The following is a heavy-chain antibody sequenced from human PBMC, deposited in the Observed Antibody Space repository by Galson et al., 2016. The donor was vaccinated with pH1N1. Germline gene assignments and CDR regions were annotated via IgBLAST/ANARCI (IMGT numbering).Heavy chain of an antibody. V-gene: IGHV1-8*01. CDR3: ARAGCVSGSCRTGIHYYMDV. CDR1: GYTFTNYD. Sequence: SVKVSCKASGYTFTNYDINWVRQATGQGLEWMGWMNPNSGNTGYAQKFQGRVTITRNTSISTAYMELGSLRSEDTALYYCARAGCVSGSCRTGIHYYMDVWGEGTTVTVTS. D-gene: IGHD2-15*01. J-gene: IGHJ6*03. CDR2: MNPNSGNT.